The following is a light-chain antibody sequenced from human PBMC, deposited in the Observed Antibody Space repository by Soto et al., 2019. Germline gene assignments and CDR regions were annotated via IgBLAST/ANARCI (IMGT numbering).Light chain of an antibody. CDR2: KAS. V-gene: IGKV1-5*03. CDR3: QQYNGYWT. Sequence: DIQMTQSPSTLSASVGDRVTITCRASQSISDLLAWYQQKPGKAPKLLIYKASSLKSGVTSRFSGSGSGTEYTLTISSLKPDDFASYYCQQYNGYWTFGQGTKVEIK. CDR1: QSISDL. J-gene: IGKJ1*01.